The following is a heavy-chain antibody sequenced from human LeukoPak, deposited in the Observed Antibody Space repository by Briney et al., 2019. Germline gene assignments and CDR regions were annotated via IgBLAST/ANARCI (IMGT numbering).Heavy chain of an antibody. CDR2: ITSIGTYI. CDR1: GFTFSDYN. J-gene: IGHJ6*03. V-gene: IGHV3-21*01. CDR3: ERDPYSGLYGNDYYYYMDV. Sequence: GGSLRLSCAASGFTFSDYNMNWVRQAPGKAMEWVSSITSIGTYIFYADSVKGRFTISRDNAKNSLYLQMDSLGPEDTAVYYCERDPYSGLYGNDYYYYMDVWGKGNTVNISS. D-gene: IGHD1-26*01.